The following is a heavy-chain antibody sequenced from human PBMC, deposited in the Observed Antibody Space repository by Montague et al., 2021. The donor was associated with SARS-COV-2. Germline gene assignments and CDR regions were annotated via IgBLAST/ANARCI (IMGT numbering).Heavy chain of an antibody. CDR3: ARGNCTIPFIPAHYYMDV. J-gene: IGHJ6*03. CDR1: GGSISSYY. Sequence: SETLSLTCTVSGGSISSYYWSWIRQPPGKGLEWIGDINYSGSTSYNPSLKSRVTISVDTSKNQFSLKLSSVTAADTAVYYCARGNCTIPFIPAHYYMDVWGQGTTVAVSS. D-gene: IGHD2/OR15-2a*01. V-gene: IGHV4-59*01. CDR2: INYSGST.